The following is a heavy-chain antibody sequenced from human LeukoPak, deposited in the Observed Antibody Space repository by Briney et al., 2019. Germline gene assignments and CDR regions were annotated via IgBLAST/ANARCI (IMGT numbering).Heavy chain of an antibody. Sequence: GGSLGLSCAASGFTFSSYAMHWVRQAPGKGLEWVAVISYDGSNKYYADSVKGRFTISRDNSKNTLYLQMNSLRAEDTAVYYCARDARGFTMVRGTLDYWGQGTLVTVSS. CDR3: ARDARGFTMVRGTLDY. J-gene: IGHJ4*02. CDR1: GFTFSSYA. V-gene: IGHV3-30*04. CDR2: ISYDGSNK. D-gene: IGHD3-10*01.